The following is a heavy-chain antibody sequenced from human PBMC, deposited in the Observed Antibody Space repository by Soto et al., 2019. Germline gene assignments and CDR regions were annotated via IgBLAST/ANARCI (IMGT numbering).Heavy chain of an antibody. CDR1: GGSISSGGYY. CDR2: IYNSGST. V-gene: IGHV4-31*03. CDR3: ARGGVETVRDY. Sequence: QVQLQESGPGLVKPSQTLSLTCTVSGGSISSGGYYWNWIRQHPGKGLEWIGYIYNSGSTYYNPSLKSRVTISRGTSKTQFSLKLTSVTAEDTAVYYCARGGVETVRDYWGQGTLVTVS. J-gene: IGHJ4*02. D-gene: IGHD2-21*02.